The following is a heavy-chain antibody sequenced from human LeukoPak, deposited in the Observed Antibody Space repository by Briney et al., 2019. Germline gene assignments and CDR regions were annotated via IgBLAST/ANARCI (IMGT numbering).Heavy chain of an antibody. D-gene: IGHD2-2*01. CDR3: ARDSGTRWKTDAFDI. Sequence: PGGSLRLSCAASGFTFSSYWMSWVRQAPGKGLEWVANIKQDGSEKYYVDSVKGRFTISRDNAKNSLYLQMNSLRAEDTAVYYCARDSGTRWKTDAFDIWGQGTMVTVSS. V-gene: IGHV3-7*01. J-gene: IGHJ3*02. CDR1: GFTFSSYW. CDR2: IKQDGSEK.